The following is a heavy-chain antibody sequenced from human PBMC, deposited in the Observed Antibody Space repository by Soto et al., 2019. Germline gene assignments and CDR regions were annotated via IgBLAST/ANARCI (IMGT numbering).Heavy chain of an antibody. CDR1: GGPISGYC. CDR3: LRASMTQAHLDC. V-gene: IGHV4-4*07. CDR2: MHTSGST. J-gene: IGHJ4*02. Sequence: XETRSLTCPVAGGPISGYCGSGIPKSAGMGLEWIGRMHTSGSTNYNPSLKSRVSFAVGMSKNQISLKFTYVTAADTALYYCLRASMTQAHLDCWGQGSLCSISS. D-gene: IGHD3-22*01.